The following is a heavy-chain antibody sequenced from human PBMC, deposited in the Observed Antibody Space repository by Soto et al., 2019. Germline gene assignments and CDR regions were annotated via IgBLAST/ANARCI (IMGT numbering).Heavy chain of an antibody. CDR3: ASQSGGVYWYFDL. CDR1: GGSVSSGSYY. V-gene: IGHV4-61*01. D-gene: IGHD2-8*02. J-gene: IGHJ2*01. CDR2: IYYSGST. Sequence: QVQLQESGPGLVKPSETLSLTCTVSGGSVSSGSYYWSWIRQPPGKGLEWIGYIYYSGSTNYNPSLRSRVTISVDTSKTQFSLKLSSVTAADTAVYYCASQSGGVYWYFDLWGRGTLVTVSS.